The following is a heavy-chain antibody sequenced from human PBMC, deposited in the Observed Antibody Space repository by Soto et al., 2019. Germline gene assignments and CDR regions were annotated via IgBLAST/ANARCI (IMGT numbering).Heavy chain of an antibody. Sequence: PGGSLRLSCAASGFTFSSYAMHWVRQAPGEGLEWVSVISSDGSNQDYADSVKGRFTISRDNAKNTLYLQMNNLRAEDTAVYYCARGGDPDYWGQGTLVTVSS. CDR2: ISSDGSNQ. D-gene: IGHD2-21*02. CDR1: GFTFSSYA. CDR3: ARGGDPDY. V-gene: IGHV3-30-3*01. J-gene: IGHJ4*02.